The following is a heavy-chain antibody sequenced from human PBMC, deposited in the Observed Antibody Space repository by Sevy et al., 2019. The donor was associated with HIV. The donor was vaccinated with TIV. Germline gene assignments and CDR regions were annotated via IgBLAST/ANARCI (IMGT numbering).Heavy chain of an antibody. J-gene: IGHJ6*02. CDR3: ARWPVVPADPSGYYYYGMDV. CDR2: IWYDGSNK. Sequence: GGSLRLSCAASGFTFSSYGMHWVRQAPGKGLEWVAVIWYDGSNKYYADSVKGRFTISRDNSKNTLYLQMNSLRAEDTAVYYCARWPVVPADPSGYYYYGMDVWGQGTTVTVSS. D-gene: IGHD2-2*01. CDR1: GFTFSSYG. V-gene: IGHV3-33*01.